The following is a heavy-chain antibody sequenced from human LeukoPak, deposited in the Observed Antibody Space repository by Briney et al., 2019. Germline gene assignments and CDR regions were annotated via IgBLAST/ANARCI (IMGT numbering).Heavy chain of an antibody. CDR1: GYTFTGYY. Sequence: ASVEVSCKASGYTFTGYYMHWVRQAPGQGLEWMGRINPNSGGTNYAQKFQGRVTMTRDTSISTAYMELSRLRSDDTAVYYCARMASDFSSGWYVFDYWGQGTLVTVSS. V-gene: IGHV1-2*06. CDR3: ARMASDFSSGWYVFDY. D-gene: IGHD6-19*01. J-gene: IGHJ4*02. CDR2: INPNSGGT.